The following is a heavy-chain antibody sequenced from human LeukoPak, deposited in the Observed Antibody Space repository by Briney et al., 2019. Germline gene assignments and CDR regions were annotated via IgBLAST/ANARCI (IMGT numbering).Heavy chain of an antibody. CDR2: INHSGST. V-gene: IGHV4-34*01. Sequence: SETLSLTCAVYGGSFSGYYWSWIRQPPGKGLEWIGEINHSGSTNYNPSLKSRVTISVDTSKNQFSLKLSSVTAADTAVYYCARGPLGLRLGELLDYWGQGTLVTASS. CDR3: ARGPLGLRLGELLDY. CDR1: GGSFSGYY. D-gene: IGHD3-16*01. J-gene: IGHJ4*02.